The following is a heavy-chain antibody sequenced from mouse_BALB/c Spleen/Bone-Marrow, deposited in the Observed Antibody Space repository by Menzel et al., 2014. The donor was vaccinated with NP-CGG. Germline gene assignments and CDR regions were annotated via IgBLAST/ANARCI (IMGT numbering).Heavy chain of an antibody. J-gene: IGHJ1*01. V-gene: IGHV14-3*02. Sequence: EVQLQQSGAELVKPGASVRLSCTASGFNIKDTYMHWVKQRPEQGLEWIERIDPANGNTKYDPKFQGKATITADTPSNTAYLQLSSLTSEDTAVYYCASYRYAWYFDVWGAGTTVTVSS. CDR1: GFNIKDTY. D-gene: IGHD2-14*01. CDR2: IDPANGNT. CDR3: ASYRYAWYFDV.